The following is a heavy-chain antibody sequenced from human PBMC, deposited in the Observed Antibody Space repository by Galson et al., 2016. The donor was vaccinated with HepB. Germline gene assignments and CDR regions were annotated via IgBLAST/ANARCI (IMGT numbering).Heavy chain of an antibody. J-gene: IGHJ4*01. Sequence: SLRLSCAASGFTFNNAWMSWVRQAPGKGLEWVGRIRSKSDGGTTDYAAPVKGRFTISRDDSRKTLYLQMNSLISEDTAVYYCTSDWTQRTNDGTFDIWGHGTLVTVSS. CDR2: IRSKSDGGTT. CDR1: GFTFNNAW. V-gene: IGHV3-15*01. D-gene: IGHD1-1*01. CDR3: TSDWTQRTNDGTFDI.